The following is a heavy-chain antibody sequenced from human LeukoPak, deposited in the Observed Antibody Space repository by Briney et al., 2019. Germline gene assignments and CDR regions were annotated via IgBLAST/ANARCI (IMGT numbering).Heavy chain of an antibody. D-gene: IGHD4-17*01. J-gene: IGHJ4*02. V-gene: IGHV4-34*01. CDR1: GVSFDDYY. Sequence: PAETLSLTCAVSGVSFDDYYWAWVRQTPGKGLEWIGELNDSGYTNDSPSLKSRVTLSIDTSRKQFSLNLRSVTVADAGTYYCTRMTTGHDYWGQGTLVTVSS. CDR3: TRMTTGHDY. CDR2: LNDSGYT.